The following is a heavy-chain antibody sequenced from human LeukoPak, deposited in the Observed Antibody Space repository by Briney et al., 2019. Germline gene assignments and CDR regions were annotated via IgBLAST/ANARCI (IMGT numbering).Heavy chain of an antibody. J-gene: IGHJ5*02. D-gene: IGHD2-15*01. V-gene: IGHV1-24*01. CDR3: ATWKGRYCSGGSCYWARFDP. CDR1: GYTLTELS. CDR2: FDPEDGET. Sequence: ASVKVSCKVSGYTLTELSMHWVRQAPGKGLEWMGGFDPEDGETIYAQKFQGRVTMTEDTSTDTAYMELSSLRSEDTAVYYCATWKGRYCSGGSCYWARFDPWGQGTLVTVSS.